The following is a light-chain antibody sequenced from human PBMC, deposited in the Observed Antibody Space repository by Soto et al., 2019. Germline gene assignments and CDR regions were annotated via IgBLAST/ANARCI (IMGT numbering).Light chain of an antibody. CDR1: QSVSIN. Sequence: MTQSPTTLSVSPGESATLSCRASQSVSINLAWYQQKPGQAPRLLIYGASTRATGIPARFSGSGSGTEFTLTISSLQSEDSAVYYCQQYNNWPPLTFGGGTKVDIK. V-gene: IGKV3-15*01. CDR2: GAS. J-gene: IGKJ4*01. CDR3: QQYNNWPPLT.